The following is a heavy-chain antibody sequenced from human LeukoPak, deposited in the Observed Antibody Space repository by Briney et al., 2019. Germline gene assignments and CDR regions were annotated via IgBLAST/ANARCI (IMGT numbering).Heavy chain of an antibody. D-gene: IGHD3-10*01. CDR3: ARDSGTTGEVKFDP. J-gene: IGHJ5*02. CDR1: GGPIHSY. Sequence: SETLSLACTVSGGPIHSYWSWIRQPAGKGLEWIGRISGSGTITYNPALQSRLTISIDTSKNQFSLKLMSVTAADTAVYYCARDSGTTGEVKFDPWGQGTLVIVSS. V-gene: IGHV4-4*07. CDR2: ISGSGTI.